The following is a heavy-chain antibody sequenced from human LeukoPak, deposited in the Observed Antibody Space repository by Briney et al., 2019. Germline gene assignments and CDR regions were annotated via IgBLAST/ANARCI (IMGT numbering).Heavy chain of an antibody. CDR1: GGSISSYY. D-gene: IGHD6-6*01. J-gene: IGHJ5*02. Sequence: SETLSLTCTVSGGSISSYYWSWIRQPPGKGLEWIGEINHSGSTNYNPSLKSRVTISVDTSKNQFSLKLSSVTAADTAVYYCARWGQELGEFDPWGQGTLVTVSS. CDR3: ARWGQELGEFDP. V-gene: IGHV4-34*01. CDR2: INHSGST.